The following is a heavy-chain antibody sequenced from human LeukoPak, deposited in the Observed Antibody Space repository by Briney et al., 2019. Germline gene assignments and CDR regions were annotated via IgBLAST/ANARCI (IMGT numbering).Heavy chain of an antibody. V-gene: IGHV3-23*01. D-gene: IGHD5-12*01. CDR1: GFTFSSYA. CDR3: AKGGVVATMSSWFDP. Sequence: PGGSLRLSCAASGFTFSSYAMSWVCQAPGKGLEWVSAISGSGGSTYYADSVKGRFTISRDNSKNTLYLQMNSLRAEDTAVYYCAKGGVVATMSSWFDPWGQGTLVTVSS. J-gene: IGHJ5*02. CDR2: ISGSGGST.